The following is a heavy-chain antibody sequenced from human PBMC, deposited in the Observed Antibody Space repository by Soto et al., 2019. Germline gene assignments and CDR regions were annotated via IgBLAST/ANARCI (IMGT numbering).Heavy chain of an antibody. CDR1: GYTFTSYG. D-gene: IGHD4-17*01. J-gene: IGHJ6*02. V-gene: IGHV1-18*01. CDR2: ISAYNGNT. Sequence: RASVKVSCKASGYTFTSYGISWVRQAPGQGLEWMGWISAYNGNTNYAQKLQGRVTMTTDTSTSTAYMELRSLRSDDTAVYYCAYGGNSGYYYYGMDVWGQGTTVTVSS. CDR3: AYGGNSGYYYYGMDV.